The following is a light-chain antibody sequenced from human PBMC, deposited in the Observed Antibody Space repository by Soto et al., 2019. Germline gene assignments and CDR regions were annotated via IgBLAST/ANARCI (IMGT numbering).Light chain of an antibody. CDR3: QDYYSSWT. CDR1: QNNKNY. V-gene: IGKV4-1*01. CDR2: WAS. Sequence: DXVVTQAPDSLALSLGESSTINCKSSQNNKNYLAWYQQKTGQPPKLLIDWASTRASGVHDRFSGSGSATDFTLTISSLKAEDVGIYYRQDYYSSWTVGQGTTVDIK. J-gene: IGKJ1*01.